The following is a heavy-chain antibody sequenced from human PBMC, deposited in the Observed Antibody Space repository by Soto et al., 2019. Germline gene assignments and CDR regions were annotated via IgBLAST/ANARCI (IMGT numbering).Heavy chain of an antibody. J-gene: IGHJ5*02. CDR1: GFSLSGYG. Sequence: GGSQRLSCEVSGFSLSGYGMHWVRQAPGKGLEWVAVIWYHGTTKNYADSVKGRFTISRDISKNTVYLQMDSLKVEDTAVYYCARDVDRTSHLNWFDPWGQGVMVTV. CDR2: IWYHGTTK. CDR3: ARDVDRTSHLNWFDP. V-gene: IGHV3-33*01. D-gene: IGHD5-12*01.